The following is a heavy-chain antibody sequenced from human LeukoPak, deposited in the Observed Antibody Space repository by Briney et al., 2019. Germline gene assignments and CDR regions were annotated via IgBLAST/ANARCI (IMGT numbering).Heavy chain of an antibody. V-gene: IGHV3-23*01. D-gene: IGHD3-3*02. Sequence: QAGGSLRLSCAASGFTFSSSAMSWVRQVPGKGLEWVSAISASGVTTHYADSVKGRFTISRDNSKNTLYLQMNSLRAEDTAVYYCARDGPTFLESYYYGMDVWGQGTTVTGSS. CDR3: ARDGPTFLESYYYGMDV. CDR1: GFTFSSSA. J-gene: IGHJ6*02. CDR2: ISASGVTT.